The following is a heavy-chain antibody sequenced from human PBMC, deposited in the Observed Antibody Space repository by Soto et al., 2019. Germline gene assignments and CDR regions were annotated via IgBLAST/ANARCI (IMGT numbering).Heavy chain of an antibody. V-gene: IGHV3-64*01. D-gene: IGHD6-19*01. CDR1: GFTFSNYA. CDR3: ARREQSDYYYMDV. J-gene: IGHJ6*03. CDR2: ISSNGVGT. Sequence: EVQLVESGGGLVQPGGSLRLSGAASGFTFSNYAMDWVRQAPGKVLEYVSGISSNGVGTYYANSVKDRITISRDNSKNTMYLQMGSLRAEDIAVYYCARREQSDYYYMDVWGKGTSVTVSS.